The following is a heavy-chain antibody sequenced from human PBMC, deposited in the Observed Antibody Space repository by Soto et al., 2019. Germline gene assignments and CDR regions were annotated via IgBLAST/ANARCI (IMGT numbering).Heavy chain of an antibody. CDR3: ARGYEVNWHTPHY. D-gene: IGHD5-12*01. V-gene: IGHV4-34*01. Sequence: QVQLQQRGAGLLKPSETLSLTCAVNGGSFSGYYWSWIRQSPGKGLEWIGEINHIGRTNFNPSLKSRVTMSGDTSKNQFSLKLSSVTAADTAVYYCARGYEVNWHTPHYWGQGTLVTVSS. CDR1: GGSFSGYY. CDR2: INHIGRT. J-gene: IGHJ4*02.